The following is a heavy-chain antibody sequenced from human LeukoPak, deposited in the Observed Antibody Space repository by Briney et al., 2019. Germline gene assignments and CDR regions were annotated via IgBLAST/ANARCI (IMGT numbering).Heavy chain of an antibody. D-gene: IGHD3-22*01. Sequence: PGGSLRLSCTASEFSVSTNYMSWVRQAPGKGLEWVSVISSGGSTYYAAYVKGRLTISRDNSKNTLYLQMNSLRAEDTAVYYCARVVYSYDSSGSVYYFDYWGQGTLVTVSS. V-gene: IGHV3-53*01. CDR3: ARVVYSYDSSGSVYYFDY. CDR2: ISSGGST. J-gene: IGHJ4*02. CDR1: EFSVSTNY.